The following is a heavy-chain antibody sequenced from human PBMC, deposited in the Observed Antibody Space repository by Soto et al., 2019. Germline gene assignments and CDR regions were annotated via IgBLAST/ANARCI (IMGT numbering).Heavy chain of an antibody. CDR2: ISSSGYSA. CDR3: AKESVVVAAKFDS. Sequence: GGCLSLSCAASGFTYNHYALGRVRQAPGKGPEWVSGISSSGYSAYYGDSGKGRFTISRDNARHTMFLQMNKLSAEDTFVYYCAKESVVVAAKFDSCGQGTQVTVSS. J-gene: IGHJ4*02. V-gene: IGHV3-23*01. CDR1: GFTYNHYA. D-gene: IGHD2-21*02.